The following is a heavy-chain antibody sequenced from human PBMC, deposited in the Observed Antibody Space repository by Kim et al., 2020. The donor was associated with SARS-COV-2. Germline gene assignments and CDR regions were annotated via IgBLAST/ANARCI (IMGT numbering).Heavy chain of an antibody. V-gene: IGHV3-30*04. CDR2: ISYDGSNK. D-gene: IGHD2-8*02. J-gene: IGHJ4*02. Sequence: GGSLRLSCAASGFTFSSYAMHWVRQAPGKGLEWVAVISYDGSNKYYADSVKGRFTISRDNSKNTLYLQMNSLRAEDTAVYYCARDGSGYWGFFDYWGQGTLVTVSS. CDR1: GFTFSSYA. CDR3: ARDGSGYWGFFDY.